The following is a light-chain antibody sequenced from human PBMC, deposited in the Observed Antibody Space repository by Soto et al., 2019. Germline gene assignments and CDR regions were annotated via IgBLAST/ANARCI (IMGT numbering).Light chain of an antibody. CDR2: AAS. Sequence: DIHITQSPSSLSASFVDRVTITCRASQGISKYLNWYQQKPGKAPKLLIYAASSLQSGVPSRFSGSGAGTDFTLTISSLQPDDFATYYCQQYKTFGQGTKVDIK. CDR3: QQYKT. J-gene: IGKJ1*01. CDR1: QGISKY. V-gene: IGKV1-39*01.